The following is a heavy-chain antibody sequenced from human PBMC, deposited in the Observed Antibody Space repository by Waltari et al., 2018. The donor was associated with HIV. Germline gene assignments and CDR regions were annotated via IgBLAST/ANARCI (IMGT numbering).Heavy chain of an antibody. V-gene: IGHV3-30*18. Sequence: QVQLVESGGGVVQPGRSLRLSCATSGFTFSHYGMHWVRQAPGKGLGWVAVIYYDGSNKFYADSVKGRFTISRDNSKNTLYLQMNSLRGQDTAIYYCAKDSGWGDEMKTAAAWGQGTLVTVSS. CDR1: GFTFSHYG. CDR3: AKDSGWGDEMKTAAA. J-gene: IGHJ4*02. CDR2: IYYDGSNK. D-gene: IGHD2-2*01.